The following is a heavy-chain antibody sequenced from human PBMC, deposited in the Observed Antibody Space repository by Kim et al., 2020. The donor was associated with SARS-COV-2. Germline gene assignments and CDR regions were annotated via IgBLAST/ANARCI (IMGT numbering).Heavy chain of an antibody. V-gene: IGHV4-61*01. D-gene: IGHD2-15*01. CDR1: GGSLSTGSYF. CDR2: IYYSGST. J-gene: IGHJ4*02. CDR3: AREDGYSLDFDY. Sequence: SETLSLTCTVSGGSLSTGSYFWSWIRQPPGKGLEWIAYIYYSGSTDYNPSLKSRVTISVDTSTNQFSLQLYSVTAADTAVYYFAREDGYSLDFDYWGQGT.